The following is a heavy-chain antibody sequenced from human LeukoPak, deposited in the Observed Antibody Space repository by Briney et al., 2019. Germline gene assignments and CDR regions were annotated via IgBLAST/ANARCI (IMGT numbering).Heavy chain of an antibody. CDR2: INPSGGST. J-gene: IGHJ5*02. Sequence: ASVKVSRKASGYTFTSYYMHWVRQAPGQGLEWMGIINPSGGSTSYAQKFQGRVTMTRDTSTSTVYMELSSLRSEDTAVYYCARATHGGSFRYNWFDPWGQGTLVTVSS. V-gene: IGHV1-46*01. CDR3: ARATHGGSFRYNWFDP. CDR1: GYTFTSYY. D-gene: IGHD1-26*01.